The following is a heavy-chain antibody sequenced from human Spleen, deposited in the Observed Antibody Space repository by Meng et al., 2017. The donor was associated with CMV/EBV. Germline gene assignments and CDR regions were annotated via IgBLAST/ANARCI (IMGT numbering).Heavy chain of an antibody. J-gene: IGHJ6*02. CDR2: ISWNSGSI. CDR3: ARDWEYSSSSRYYYYGMDV. Sequence: SLKISCAASGFTFDDYAMHWVRQAPGKGLEWVSGISWNSGSIGYADSVKGRFTISRDNAKNSLYLQMNSLRSDDTAVYYCARDWEYSSSSRYYYYGMDVWGQGTTVTVSS. V-gene: IGHV3-9*01. D-gene: IGHD6-6*01. CDR1: GFTFDDYA.